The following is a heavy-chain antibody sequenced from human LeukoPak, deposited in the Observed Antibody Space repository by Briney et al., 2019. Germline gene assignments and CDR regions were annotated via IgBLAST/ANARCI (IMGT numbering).Heavy chain of an antibody. CDR3: ARHESNGYIASAFDY. D-gene: IGHD5-24*01. CDR2: IYPADSNT. CDR1: GYRFSNYW. V-gene: IGHV5-51*01. J-gene: IGHJ4*02. Sequence: GESLKISCKGSGYRFSNYWIGWVRQMPGKGLEWMGIIYPADSNTKYSPSFQGQVTISADKSTSVAYLQWSSLKASDTAMYYCARHESNGYIASAFDYWGQGTLVTVSS.